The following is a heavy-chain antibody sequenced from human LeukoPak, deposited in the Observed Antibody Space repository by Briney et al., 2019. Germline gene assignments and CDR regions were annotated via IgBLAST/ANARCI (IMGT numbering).Heavy chain of an antibody. Sequence: SETLSLTCAVYGGSFSGYYWSWIRQPPGKGLEWIGEIYHSGSTSYNPSLKSRVTISVDMSKNQFSLKLSSVTAADTAMYYCARGRYYYGMDVWGQGTTVTVSS. CDR3: ARGRYYYGMDV. V-gene: IGHV4-34*01. CDR2: IYHSGST. CDR1: GGSFSGYY. J-gene: IGHJ6*02.